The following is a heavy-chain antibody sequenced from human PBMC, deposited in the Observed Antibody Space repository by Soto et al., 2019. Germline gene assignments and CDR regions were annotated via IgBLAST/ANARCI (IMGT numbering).Heavy chain of an antibody. CDR3: ARKGCSSTRCPHSGMDV. D-gene: IGHD2-2*01. CDR2: IIPIFGTA. Sequence: SVKVACKASGGTFSSYAISWVRQAPGQGLEWMGGIIPIFGTANYAQKFQGRVTITADKSTSTAYMELSSLRSEDTAVYYCARKGCSSTRCPHSGMDVCGQGTTVTVPS. V-gene: IGHV1-69*06. J-gene: IGHJ6*02. CDR1: GGTFSSYA.